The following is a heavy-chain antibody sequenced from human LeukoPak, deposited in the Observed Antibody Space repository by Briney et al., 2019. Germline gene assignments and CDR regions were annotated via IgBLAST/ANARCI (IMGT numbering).Heavy chain of an antibody. D-gene: IGHD2-15*01. CDR2: IYLSDSDT. J-gene: IGHJ4*02. Sequence: GESLNISCKASGYSFISSWIGWLRQLPGKGLEWMGIIYLSDSDTRYNPSFQGQVTISADKYISTAYLQWSSLKAADTAMYYCARRYCSGGSCSNFDYWGEGTPVTVSS. CDR1: GYSFISSW. V-gene: IGHV5-51*01. CDR3: ARRYCSGGSCSNFDY.